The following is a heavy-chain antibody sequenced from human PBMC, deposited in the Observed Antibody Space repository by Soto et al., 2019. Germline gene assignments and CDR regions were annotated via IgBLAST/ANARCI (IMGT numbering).Heavy chain of an antibody. J-gene: IGHJ4*02. D-gene: IGHD2-21*01. CDR3: ARDLRAGDF. V-gene: IGHV1-46*01. Sequence: GASVKVSCKASGYTSTNYYIHWVRQAPGQGLEWMAIINPMSGSTNYAQNFQGRVTLTMDTSTTTVYMDLSSLRFEDTADYFCARDLRAGDFWGRGPLVT. CDR2: INPMSGST. CDR1: GYTSTNYY.